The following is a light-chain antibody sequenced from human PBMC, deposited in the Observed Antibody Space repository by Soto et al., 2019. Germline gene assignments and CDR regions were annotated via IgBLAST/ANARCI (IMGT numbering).Light chain of an antibody. Sequence: EIVVTQSPGTLSLSPGERATLSCRSSQSVSSSYLAWYQQKPGQAPRLLIYGASSRATGIPDRFSGSGSGTDFTLPIKRLEPEDFAVYYFQQYGSSPWTFGQGTKLQIK. V-gene: IGKV3-20*01. CDR2: GAS. CDR3: QQYGSSPWT. J-gene: IGKJ1*01. CDR1: QSVSSSY.